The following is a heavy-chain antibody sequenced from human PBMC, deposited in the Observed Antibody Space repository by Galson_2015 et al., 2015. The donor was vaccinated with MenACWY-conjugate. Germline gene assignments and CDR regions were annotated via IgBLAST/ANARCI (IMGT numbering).Heavy chain of an antibody. J-gene: IGHJ6*02. CDR2: ISYDGSNK. CDR3: AKDLHTSELAPGYYYYGMDV. V-gene: IGHV3-30*18. Sequence: SLRLSCAASGFTFSSYGMHWVRQAPGKGLEWVAVISYDGSNKYYADSVKGRFTISRDNSKNTLYLQMNSLRAEDTAVYYCAKDLHTSELAPGYYYYGMDVWGQGTTVTVSS. D-gene: IGHD6-6*01. CDR1: GFTFSSYG.